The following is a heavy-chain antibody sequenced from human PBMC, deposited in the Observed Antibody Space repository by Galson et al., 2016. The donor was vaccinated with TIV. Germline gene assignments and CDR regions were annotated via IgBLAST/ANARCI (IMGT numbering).Heavy chain of an antibody. CDR1: GFTFHNAW. J-gene: IGHJ4*02. V-gene: IGHV3-15*01. D-gene: IGHD2-2*01. Sequence: SLRLSCAASGFTFHNAWMSWVRQAPGKGLEWVARIKSHIDDGTTDYAAPVRGRFTISRDDSTSTLYLQMNRLKPEDTALYYCTTDPFDQVLWGELSSRGQGTLVTVSS. CDR3: TTDPFDQVLWGELSS. CDR2: IKSHIDDGTT.